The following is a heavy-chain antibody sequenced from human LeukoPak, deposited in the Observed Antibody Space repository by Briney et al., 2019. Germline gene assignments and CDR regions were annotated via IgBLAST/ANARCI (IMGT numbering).Heavy chain of an antibody. V-gene: IGHV3-21*01. J-gene: IGHJ5*02. CDR3: ARDQGIAAADTIWFDP. Sequence: GGSLRLSCAASGLTFSSYSMNWVRQAPGKGLEWVSSISSSSYIYYADSVKGRFTISRDNAKNSLYLQMNSLRAEDTAVYYCARDQGIAAADTIWFDPWGQGTLVTVSS. CDR1: GLTFSSYS. CDR2: ISSSSYI. D-gene: IGHD6-13*01.